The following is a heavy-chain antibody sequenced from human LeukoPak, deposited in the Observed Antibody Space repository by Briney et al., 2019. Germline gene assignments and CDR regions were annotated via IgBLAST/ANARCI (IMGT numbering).Heavy chain of an antibody. V-gene: IGHV3-30*04. CDR1: GFTFSSYA. CDR2: ISYDGSNK. CDR3: ARDTWIRWELFRYPDY. Sequence: GGSLRLSCAASGFTFSSYAMHWVRQAPGKGLEWVAVISYDGSNKYYADSVKGRFTISRDNSKNTLYLQMNSLRAEDTAVYYCARDTWIRWELFRYPDYWGQGTLVTVSS. D-gene: IGHD1-26*01. J-gene: IGHJ4*02.